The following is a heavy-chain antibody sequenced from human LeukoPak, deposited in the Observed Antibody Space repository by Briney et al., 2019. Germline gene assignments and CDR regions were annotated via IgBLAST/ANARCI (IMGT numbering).Heavy chain of an antibody. Sequence: GGSLRLSCAASGFTFDDYAMHWVRQAPGKGLEWVSGISWNSGSIGYADSVKGRFTISRDNAKNSLYLQLNSLRAEDTAVYYCARPTVTTGVDAFDIWGQGTMVTVSS. CDR2: ISWNSGSI. D-gene: IGHD4-11*01. CDR1: GFTFDDYA. J-gene: IGHJ3*02. CDR3: ARPTVTTGVDAFDI. V-gene: IGHV3-9*01.